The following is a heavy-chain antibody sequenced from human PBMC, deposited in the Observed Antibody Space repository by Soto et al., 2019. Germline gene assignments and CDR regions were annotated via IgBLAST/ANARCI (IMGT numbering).Heavy chain of an antibody. V-gene: IGHV3-15*01. CDR1: GFTFSNAW. CDR2: IKSKTDGGTT. Sequence: GGSLRLSCAASGFTFSNAWMSWVRQAPGKGLEWVGRIKSKTDGGTTDYAAPVKGRFTISRDDSKNTLYLQMNSLKTEDTAVYYCTTAILTGYFGLSYYFDYWGQGTLVTV. D-gene: IGHD3-9*01. J-gene: IGHJ4*02. CDR3: TTAILTGYFGLSYYFDY.